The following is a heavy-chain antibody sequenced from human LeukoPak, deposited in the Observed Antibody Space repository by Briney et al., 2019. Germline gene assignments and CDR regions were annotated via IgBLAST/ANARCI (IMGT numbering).Heavy chain of an antibody. J-gene: IGHJ4*02. CDR1: GFTFSSYT. CDR3: ARRDYGSGSFFGIDY. CDR2: ISGGSSTI. V-gene: IGHV3-48*02. Sequence: PGGSLRLSCAASGFTFSSYTMHWVRQAPGKGLEWISSISGGSSTIYYADSVKGRFTISRDNARNSPYLQMNSSRDEATAVYYCARRDYGSGSFFGIDYWGQGTLVTVSS. D-gene: IGHD3-10*01.